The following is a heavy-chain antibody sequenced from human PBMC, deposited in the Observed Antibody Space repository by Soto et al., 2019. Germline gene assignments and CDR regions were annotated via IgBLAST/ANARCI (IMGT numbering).Heavy chain of an antibody. CDR2: INSDGSST. CDR3: VRTSLVVAAATREDY. J-gene: IGHJ4*02. CDR1: GLPIISYW. V-gene: IGHV3-74*01. D-gene: IGHD2-15*01. Sequence: GGSHRLSCAASGLPIISYWVHLVRHATGKGLVWVSRINSDGSSTSYADSVKGRFTISRDNAKNTLYLQMNSLRAEDTAVYYCVRTSLVVAAATREDYWGQGTLVTVSS.